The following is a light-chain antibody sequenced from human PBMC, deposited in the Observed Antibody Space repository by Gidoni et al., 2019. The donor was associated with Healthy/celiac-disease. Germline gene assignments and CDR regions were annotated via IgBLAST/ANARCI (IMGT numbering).Light chain of an antibody. CDR3: QQYNNGPPFT. Sequence: EIVMTQSPATLSVSPGERSTLACGASQSVSSNIAWYQQKPGQEPRLVIYGASTRATGIPVRFSGSGSGTEFTLTISSLQPEDFAVDYCQQYNNGPPFTFGPGTKVDIK. V-gene: IGKV3-15*01. CDR2: GAS. J-gene: IGKJ3*01. CDR1: QSVSSN.